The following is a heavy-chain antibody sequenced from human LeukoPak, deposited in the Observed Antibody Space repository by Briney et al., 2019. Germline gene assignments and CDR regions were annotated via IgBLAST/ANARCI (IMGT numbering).Heavy chain of an antibody. D-gene: IGHD2-15*01. CDR2: INHSGST. CDR3: ARLTSTLGYCSGGSRSGKGYFDY. Sequence: SETLSLTCAVYGGSFSGYYWSWIRQPPGKGLEWIGEINHSGSTNYNPSLKSRVTISVDTSKNQFSLKLSSVTAADTAVYYCARLTSTLGYCSGGSRSGKGYFDYWGQGTLVTVSS. CDR1: GGSFSGYY. V-gene: IGHV4-34*01. J-gene: IGHJ4*02.